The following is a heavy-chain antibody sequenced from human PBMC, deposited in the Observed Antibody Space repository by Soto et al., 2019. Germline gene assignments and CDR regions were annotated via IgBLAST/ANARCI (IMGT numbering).Heavy chain of an antibody. CDR3: VGYDPLDV. V-gene: IGHV3-23*01. D-gene: IGHD3-22*01. CDR2: ISGGGGRT. Sequence: VRSLRLSCVAAEVSLNNYGMNWVRQATGKGLEWVSSISGGGGRTDSADSVKGRFTISRDSFNNTLYLQMNSLRAEDTAVYYCVGYDPLDVWGQGTTVTVSS. J-gene: IGHJ6*02. CDR1: EVSLNNYG.